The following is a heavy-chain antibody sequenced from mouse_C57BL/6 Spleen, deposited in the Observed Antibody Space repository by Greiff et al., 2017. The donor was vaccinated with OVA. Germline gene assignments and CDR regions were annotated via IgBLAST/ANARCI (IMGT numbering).Heavy chain of an antibody. CDR2: INPNNGGT. CDR3: ARWYYGSSYWFAY. J-gene: IGHJ3*01. D-gene: IGHD1-1*01. Sequence: EVQLQQSGPELVKPGASVKISCKASGYTFTDYYMNWVKQSHGKSLEWIGDINPNNGGTSYNQKFKGKATLTVDKSSSTAYMELRSLTSEDSAVYYCARWYYGSSYWFAYWGQGTLVTVSA. V-gene: IGHV1-26*01. CDR1: GYTFTDYY.